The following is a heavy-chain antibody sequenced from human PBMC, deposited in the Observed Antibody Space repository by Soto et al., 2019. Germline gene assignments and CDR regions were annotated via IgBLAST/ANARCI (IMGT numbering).Heavy chain of an antibody. CDR2: INPSRGST. D-gene: IGHD1-7*01. CDR1: GYPFTNYY. V-gene: IGHV1-46*01. J-gene: IGHJ6*02. CDR3: ARDANYALTFHYFGMDV. Sequence: QVQLVQSGAEVKKPGASVKVSCKASGYPFTNYYIHWVRQAPGQGPEWMGIINPSRGSTSSAQKFQGRLSLTRDTSASTVFMDLSGLSSEDTAVYYCARDANYALTFHYFGMDVWGQGTTVTVSS.